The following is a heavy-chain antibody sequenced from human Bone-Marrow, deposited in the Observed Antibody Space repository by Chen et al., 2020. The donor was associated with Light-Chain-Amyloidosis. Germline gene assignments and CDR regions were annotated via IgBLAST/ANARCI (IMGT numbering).Heavy chain of an antibody. V-gene: IGHV3-23*01. J-gene: IGHJ4*02. CDR2: ITGRGGST. Sequence: EVQLLGSGGGLVQPGGSLRLSCAASGFTFSTYAMSWVRQAPGKGLEWVSAITGRGGSTYYADSVKGRFTISRDNSKNTLSLLMNSLRAEDTAVYYCARAPGNTTGAPVYFDYWGQGTLVTVAS. D-gene: IGHD1-1*01. CDR3: ARAPGNTTGAPVYFDY. CDR1: GFTFSTYA.